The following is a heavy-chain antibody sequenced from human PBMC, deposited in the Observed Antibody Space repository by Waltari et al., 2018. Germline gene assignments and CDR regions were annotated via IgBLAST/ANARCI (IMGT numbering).Heavy chain of an antibody. Sequence: QLQLQESGPGLLKPSETLSLTCSVSGGSISGSTYYWDWFRQPPGKGPEWIGNVYHSGTTFYNPSLKSRVAMSVDTSKNQCSLRLNSVTAADTAVYFCARQGQQLSNCWFDPWGQGILVTVSS. V-gene: IGHV4-39*01. CDR2: VYHSGTT. CDR1: GGSISGSTYY. D-gene: IGHD6-13*01. J-gene: IGHJ5*02. CDR3: ARQGQQLSNCWFDP.